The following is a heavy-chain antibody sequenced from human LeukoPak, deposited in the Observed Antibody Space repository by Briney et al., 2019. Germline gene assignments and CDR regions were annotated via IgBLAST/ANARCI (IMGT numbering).Heavy chain of an antibody. J-gene: IGHJ5*02. D-gene: IGHD3-9*01. V-gene: IGHV3-33*01. Sequence: PGRSLRLSCAASGFTFSSYGMHWVRQAPGKGLEWVAVIWYDGSNKYYADSVKGRFTISRDSSKNTLYLQMNSLRAEDTAVYYCARDRPYYDILTGYPNWFDPWGQGTLVTVSS. CDR2: IWYDGSNK. CDR1: GFTFSSYG. CDR3: ARDRPYYDILTGYPNWFDP.